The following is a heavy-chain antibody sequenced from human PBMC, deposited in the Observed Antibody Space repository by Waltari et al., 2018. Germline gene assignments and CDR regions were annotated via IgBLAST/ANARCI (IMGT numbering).Heavy chain of an antibody. Sequence: EVQLVQSGAEVKKPGATVKISCKVSGYTFTDYYMHWVQQAPGKGLEWMGLVDPEDGETIYAEKFQGRVTITADTSTDTAYMELSSLRSEDTAVYYCATYREYYYDSSGYYVGAFDIWGQGTMVTVSS. CDR3: ATYREYYYDSSGYYVGAFDI. CDR1: GYTFTDYY. J-gene: IGHJ3*02. CDR2: VDPEDGET. V-gene: IGHV1-69-2*01. D-gene: IGHD3-22*01.